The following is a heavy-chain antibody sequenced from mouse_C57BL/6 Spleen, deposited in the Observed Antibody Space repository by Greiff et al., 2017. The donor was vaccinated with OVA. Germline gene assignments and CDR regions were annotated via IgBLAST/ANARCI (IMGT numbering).Heavy chain of an antibody. CDR1: GYTFTSYW. D-gene: IGHD1-1*01. V-gene: IGHV1-50*01. CDR3: AIYGKEDY. CDR2: IDPSDSFT. J-gene: IGHJ2*01. Sequence: QVQLQQPGAELVKPGASVTLSCTASGYTFTSYWMQWVHQRPGQGLEWIGAIDPSDSFTTYNQKFKGKATLTVDTSARTSYIQRSSLTAEDSAVYYCAIYGKEDYWGQGTTLTVAA.